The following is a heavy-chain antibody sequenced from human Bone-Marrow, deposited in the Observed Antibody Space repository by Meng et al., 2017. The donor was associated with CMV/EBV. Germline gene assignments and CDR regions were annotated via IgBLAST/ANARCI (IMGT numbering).Heavy chain of an antibody. CDR1: GFTFSSYS. V-gene: IGHV3-21*01. Sequence: GGSLRLSCAASGFTFSSYSMNWVRQAPGKGLEWVSSISSSSSYIYYADSVKGRFTISRDNAKNSLYLQMNSLRAEDTAVYYCARDRCSSTSCPVDYWGQGTLVTVS. CDR2: ISSSSSYI. CDR3: ARDRCSSTSCPVDY. D-gene: IGHD2-2*01. J-gene: IGHJ4*02.